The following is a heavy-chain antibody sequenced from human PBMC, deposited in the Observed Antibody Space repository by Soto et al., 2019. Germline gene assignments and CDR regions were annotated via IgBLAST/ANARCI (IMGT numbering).Heavy chain of an antibody. CDR1: GGTSTRYA. Sequence: QERLVQSGAEVRKPGSSVKVSCKVTGGTSTRYAINWVRQAPGQGLECMGGIVPMFGTSKYAQKFQGRVTITADTSTNIAYMELRSIRSEDTAVYYCNRGSEYDFWSGYLWGQGTLVSVSS. CDR2: IVPMFGTS. J-gene: IGHJ4*02. D-gene: IGHD3-3*01. V-gene: IGHV1-69*06. CDR3: NRGSEYDFWSGYL.